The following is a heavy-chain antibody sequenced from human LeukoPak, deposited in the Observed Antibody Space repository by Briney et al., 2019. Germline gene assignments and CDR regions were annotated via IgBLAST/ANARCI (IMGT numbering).Heavy chain of an antibody. D-gene: IGHD3-3*01. V-gene: IGHV3-74*01. CDR2: INTDGSST. J-gene: IGHJ6*03. Sequence: GGSLRLSCAASGFTFSSYWMHWVRQAPGKGLVWVSRINTDGSSTSYADSVKGRFTISRDNAKNTLYLQMNSLRAEDTAVYYCAGVGDDFWSGYLPEGYYYYMDVWGKGTTVTVSS. CDR3: AGVGDDFWSGYLPEGYYYYMDV. CDR1: GFTFSSYW.